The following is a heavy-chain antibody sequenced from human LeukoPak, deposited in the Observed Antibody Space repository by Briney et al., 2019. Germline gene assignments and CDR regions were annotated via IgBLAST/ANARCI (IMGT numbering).Heavy chain of an antibody. V-gene: IGHV4-4*07. D-gene: IGHD5-12*01. J-gene: IGHJ5*02. Sequence: AETLSLTCTVSGGSISSYYWSWIRQPAGKGLEWIGRIYTSGSTNYNPSLKSRVTMSVDTSKNQFSLKLSSVTAADTAVYYCARDLRGYAEGDWFDPWGQGTLVTVSS. CDR1: GGSISSYY. CDR2: IYTSGST. CDR3: ARDLRGYAEGDWFDP.